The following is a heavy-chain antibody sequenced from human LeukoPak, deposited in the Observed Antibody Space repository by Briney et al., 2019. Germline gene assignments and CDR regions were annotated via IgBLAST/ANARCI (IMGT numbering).Heavy chain of an antibody. D-gene: IGHD1-1*01. Sequence: GGSLRISCAASGFTFSSYAMSWVRQAPGKGLEWVSGISSSGGGTYYADSVKGRFTISRDNSKNTLYLQMNSLRAEDTALYYCAKDSPGNGYTDAFDMWGQGTMVTVSS. CDR3: AKDSPGNGYTDAFDM. CDR1: GFTFSSYA. J-gene: IGHJ3*02. V-gene: IGHV3-23*01. CDR2: ISSSGGGT.